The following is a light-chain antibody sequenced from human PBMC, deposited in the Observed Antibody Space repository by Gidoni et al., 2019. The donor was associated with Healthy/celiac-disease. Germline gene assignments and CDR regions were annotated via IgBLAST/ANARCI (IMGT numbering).Light chain of an antibody. J-gene: IGKJ1*01. V-gene: IGKV2-28*01. CDR2: LGS. CDR3: IQALQTPLT. CDR1: QSLLHRNGYNY. Sequence: DIVMTKSPLSLPVTPGEPASISSRSSQSLLHRNGYNYLDWYLQKPGQSPQLLIYLGSNRASGVPDRFSGSGSGTDFTLKISSVEAEDVGVYYCIQALQTPLTFGQGTKVEIK.